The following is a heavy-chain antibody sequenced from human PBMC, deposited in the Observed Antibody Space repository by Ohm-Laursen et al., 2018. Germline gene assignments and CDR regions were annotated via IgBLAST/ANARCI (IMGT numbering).Heavy chain of an antibody. J-gene: IGHJ2*01. CDR2: IYTSGST. CDR3: ARDCFVRQRPAYRYFDL. V-gene: IGHV4-4*07. CDR1: GGSISSYY. Sequence: SETLSLTCTVSGGSISSYYWSWIRQPAGKGLEWIGRIYTSGSTNYNPSLKSRVTMSVDTSKNQFSLKLSSVTAADTAVYYCARDCFVRQRPAYRYFDLWGRGTLVTVSS. D-gene: IGHD2-2*01.